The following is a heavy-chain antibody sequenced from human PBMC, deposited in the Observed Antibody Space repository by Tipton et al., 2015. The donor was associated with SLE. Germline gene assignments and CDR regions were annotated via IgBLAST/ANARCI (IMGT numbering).Heavy chain of an antibody. Sequence: GSLRLSCATSGFTFSRFWMHWVRQAPGKGLVWASRINSDGTTTYYADSVKGRFTISRDNAKNTVYLQMNSLRAEDTAVYYCARGLFSDYGIDSWGQGTLVTVSS. CDR3: ARGLFSDYGIDS. J-gene: IGHJ4*02. CDR2: INSDGTTT. CDR1: GFTFSRFW. V-gene: IGHV3-74*01. D-gene: IGHD4-17*01.